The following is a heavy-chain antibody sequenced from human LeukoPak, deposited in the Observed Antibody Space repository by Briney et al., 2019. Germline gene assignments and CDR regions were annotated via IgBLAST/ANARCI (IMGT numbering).Heavy chain of an antibody. Sequence: PGGSLRLSCAASGFTFSSYAMSWVRQPPGKGLEWIGEINHSGSTNYNPSLKSRVTISVDTSKNQFSLKLSSVTAADTAVYYCARARSGNYYYYYMDVWGRGTPVTVSS. V-gene: IGHV4-34*01. D-gene: IGHD3-3*01. CDR1: GFTFSSYA. CDR2: INHSGST. CDR3: ARARSGNYYYYYMDV. J-gene: IGHJ6*03.